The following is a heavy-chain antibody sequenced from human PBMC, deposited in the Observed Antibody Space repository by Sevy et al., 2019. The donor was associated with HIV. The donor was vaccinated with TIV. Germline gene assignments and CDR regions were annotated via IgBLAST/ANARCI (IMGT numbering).Heavy chain of an antibody. CDR1: GGSISSYY. Sequence: SETLSLTCTVSGGSISSYYWSWIRQPPGKGLEWIGYIYYSGSTNYNPSLKIRVTISVDTSKNQFSLMLSSVTAADTAVYYCARGGSSGWERGSFDYWGQGTLVTVSS. CDR2: IYYSGST. J-gene: IGHJ4*02. V-gene: IGHV4-59*01. D-gene: IGHD6-19*01. CDR3: ARGGSSGWERGSFDY.